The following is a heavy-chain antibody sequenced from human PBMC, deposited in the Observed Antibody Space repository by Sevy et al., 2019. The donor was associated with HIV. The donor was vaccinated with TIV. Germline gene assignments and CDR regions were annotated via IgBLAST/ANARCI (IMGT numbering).Heavy chain of an antibody. J-gene: IGHJ5*02. CDR1: GFTFGDYG. V-gene: IGHV3-49*03. CDR3: TASRGYDFIINH. CDR2: IRSKTYGETA. Sequence: GGSLRLSCVASGFTFGDYGMSWYRQAPGKGLEWVSFIRSKTYGETAQYVASVGGRFTISRDDSKGIAYLQMNSLKAEDTAVYFCTASRGYDFIINHWGQRTLVTVSS. D-gene: IGHD5-12*01.